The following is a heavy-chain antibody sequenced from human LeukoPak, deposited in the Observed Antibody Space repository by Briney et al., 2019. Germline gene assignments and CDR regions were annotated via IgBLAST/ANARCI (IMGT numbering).Heavy chain of an antibody. CDR2: IYYSGST. Sequence: SETLSPTCTVSGGSVSSGSYYWSWIRQPPGKGLEWIGYIYYSGSTNYNPSLKSRVTISVDTSKNQFSLKLSSVTAADTAVYYCARDMAGSGWYSGLDYWGQGTLVTVSS. CDR3: ARDMAGSGWYSGLDY. V-gene: IGHV4-61*01. CDR1: GGSVSSGSYY. D-gene: IGHD6-19*01. J-gene: IGHJ4*02.